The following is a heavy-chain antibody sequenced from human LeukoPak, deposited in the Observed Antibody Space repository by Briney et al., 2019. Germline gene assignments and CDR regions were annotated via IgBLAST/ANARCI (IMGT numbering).Heavy chain of an antibody. D-gene: IGHD4-23*01. CDR3: ARDLHGGNSFTSDWYFDL. CDR2: ISHSGST. V-gene: IGHV4-4*02. CDR1: GGSISISNSNW. J-gene: IGHJ2*01. Sequence: PSGTLSLTCAVSGGSISISNSNWWSWVRQPPGKGLAWIGEISHSGSTNYNPSLKSRVTISVDKSKNQFSLKLSSVTAADTAVYYCARDLHGGNSFTSDWYFDLWGRGTLVTVSS.